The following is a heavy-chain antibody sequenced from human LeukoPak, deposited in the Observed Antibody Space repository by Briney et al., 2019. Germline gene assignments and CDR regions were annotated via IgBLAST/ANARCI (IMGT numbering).Heavy chain of an antibody. CDR2: INTGNDNT. CDR3: ARRSGRYYDY. D-gene: IGHD1-26*01. J-gene: IGHJ4*02. Sequence: ASVTVSCTASGYTFTNYAIHWVCQAPGQRLEWMGWINTGNDNTKYSQEFQGRVTITRDTSASTAYMELSSLRSEDTTVYYCARRSGRYYDYWGQGTLVTVSS. CDR1: GYTFTNYA. V-gene: IGHV1-3*04.